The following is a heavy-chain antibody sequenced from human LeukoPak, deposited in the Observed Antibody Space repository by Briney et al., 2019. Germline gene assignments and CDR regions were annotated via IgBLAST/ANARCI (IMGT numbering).Heavy chain of an antibody. V-gene: IGHV1-8*01. CDR1: GYTFTSYD. CDR2: MDPNSGNT. CDR3: ARAHDCSGGSCFPLAY. D-gene: IGHD2-15*01. J-gene: IGHJ4*02. Sequence: ASVKVSCKASGYTFTSYDINWVRQATGQGLEWMGWMDPNSGNTGYAQKFQGRVTMTRNTSISTGYMELSSLRSEDTAVYYCARAHDCSGGSCFPLAYWGQGTLVTVSS.